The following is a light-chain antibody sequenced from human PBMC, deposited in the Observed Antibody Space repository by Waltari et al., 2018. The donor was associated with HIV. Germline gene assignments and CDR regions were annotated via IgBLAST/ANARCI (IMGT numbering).Light chain of an antibody. CDR1: QSVRSSY. V-gene: IGKV3-20*01. Sequence: EIVLTQSPGTLSLSPGERATLSCRASQSVRSSYLAWYQQKPGQAPRLLISGASSRATGIPDRFSGSGSGTDFTLTISRLEPEDFAVYYCQQYGNSPRTFGQGTKLEIK. J-gene: IGKJ2*02. CDR2: GAS. CDR3: QQYGNSPRT.